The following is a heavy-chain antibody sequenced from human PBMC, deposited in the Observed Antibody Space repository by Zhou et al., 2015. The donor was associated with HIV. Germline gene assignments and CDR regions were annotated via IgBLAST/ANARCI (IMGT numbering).Heavy chain of an antibody. J-gene: IGHJ4*02. V-gene: IGHV1-69*12. CDR1: GGTFSSYA. D-gene: IGHD1-26*01. CDR3: ARGRGSPGALTRDKYYFDY. CDR2: IIPIFGTA. Sequence: QVQLVQSGAEVKKPGSSVKVSCKASGGTFSSYAISWVRQAPGQGLEWMGGIIPIFGTANYAQKFQGRVTITADESTSTAYMELSSLRSEDTAVYYCARGRGSPGALTRDKYYFDYWGQGTLVTVSS.